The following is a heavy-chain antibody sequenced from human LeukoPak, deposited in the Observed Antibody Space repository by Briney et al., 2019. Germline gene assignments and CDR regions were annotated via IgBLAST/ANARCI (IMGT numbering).Heavy chain of an antibody. CDR2: IYYSGST. CDR3: ARGVRSMYSSGWYFDY. CDR1: GGSISSSSYY. J-gene: IGHJ4*02. D-gene: IGHD6-19*01. Sequence: PSETLSLTCTVSGGSISSSSYYWGWIRQPPGKGLEWIGSIYYSGSTYYNPSLKSRVTISVDTSKNQFSLKLSSVTAADTAVYYCARGVRSMYSSGWYFDYWGQGTLVTVSS. V-gene: IGHV4-39*07.